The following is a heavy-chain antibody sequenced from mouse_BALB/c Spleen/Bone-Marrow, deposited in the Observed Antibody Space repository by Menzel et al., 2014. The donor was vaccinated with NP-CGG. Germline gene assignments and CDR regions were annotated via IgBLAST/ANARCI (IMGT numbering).Heavy chain of an antibody. V-gene: IGHV1-7*01. J-gene: IGHJ3*01. D-gene: IGHD1-1*01. CDR3: ARRAYGGSYGFAY. CDR1: GYTFTSYW. Sequence: VMLVESGAELAKPGASLKMSCKASGYTFTSYWMHWVKQRPGQGLEWIGYINPSTDYTEYNQKFKDKATLTADKSSSTAFMQLSSLTSEDSAVYYCARRAYGGSYGFAYWGQVTLVTVSA. CDR2: INPSTDYT.